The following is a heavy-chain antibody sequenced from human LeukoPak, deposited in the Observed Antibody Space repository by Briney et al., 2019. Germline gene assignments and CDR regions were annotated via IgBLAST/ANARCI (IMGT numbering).Heavy chain of an antibody. J-gene: IGHJ3*02. Sequence: PGGSLRLSCEASGFTLDNYNFNWVRQAPGKGLEWVASIRSYSSYIHYADSVKGRFTISRDNSKNTLYLQMNSLRAEDTAVYYCARDFGGYYISTPDAFDIWGQGTMVTVSS. D-gene: IGHD3-22*01. V-gene: IGHV3-21*01. CDR2: IRSYSSYI. CDR1: GFTLDNYN. CDR3: ARDFGGYYISTPDAFDI.